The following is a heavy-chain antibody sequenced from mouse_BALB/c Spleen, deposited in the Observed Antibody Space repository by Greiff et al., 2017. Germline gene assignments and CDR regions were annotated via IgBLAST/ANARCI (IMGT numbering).Heavy chain of an antibody. CDR3: ARQLGLDWFAY. V-gene: IGHV2-9*02. J-gene: IGHJ3*01. CDR2: IWAGGST. CDR1: GFSLTSYG. Sequence: QVQLKESGPGLVAPSQSLSITCTVSGFSLTSYGVHWVRQPPGKGLEWLGEIWAGGSTNYNSALMSRLSISKDNSKSQVFLKMNSLQTDDTAMYYCARQLGLDWFAYWGQGTLVTVSA. D-gene: IGHD3-1*01.